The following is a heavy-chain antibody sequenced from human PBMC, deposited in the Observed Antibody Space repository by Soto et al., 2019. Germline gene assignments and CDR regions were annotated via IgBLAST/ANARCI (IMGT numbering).Heavy chain of an antibody. J-gene: IGHJ4*02. Sequence: GSLRLSCAASGFTFSNAWMNWVRQAPGKGLEWVGRMKRKTDGGTTDYAAPVKGRFTISRDDSKNTLYLQMNSLKTEDTAVYYCTTDPYYYDSSGYEPYFDYWGQGTLVTVSS. D-gene: IGHD3-22*01. CDR2: MKRKTDGGTT. CDR1: GFTFSNAW. V-gene: IGHV3-15*07. CDR3: TTDPYYYDSSGYEPYFDY.